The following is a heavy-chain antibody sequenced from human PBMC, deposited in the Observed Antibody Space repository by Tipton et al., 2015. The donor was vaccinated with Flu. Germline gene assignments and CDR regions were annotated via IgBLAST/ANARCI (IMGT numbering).Heavy chain of an antibody. CDR2: IYHSGST. V-gene: IGHV4-38-2*02. CDR3: ASITMIGDAFDI. CDR1: GYSISSGYY. D-gene: IGHD3-22*01. Sequence: LRLSCTVSGYSISSGYYWGWIRQPPGKGLEWIGSIYHSGSTYYNPSLKSRVTISVDTSKNQFSLKLSSVTAADTAVYYCASITMIGDAFDIWGQGTMVTVSS. J-gene: IGHJ3*02.